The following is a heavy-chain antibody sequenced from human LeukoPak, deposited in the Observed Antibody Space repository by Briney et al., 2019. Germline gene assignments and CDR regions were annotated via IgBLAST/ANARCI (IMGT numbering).Heavy chain of an antibody. CDR3: ARVSERVMVTVHYYFDY. Sequence: GSLRLSCAASGFTFSSYVMSWVRQPPGKGLEWIGEIYHSGSTNYNPSLRSRVTISLDKSKNHFTLKLSSVTAADTAVYYCARVSERVMVTVHYYFDYWGQGTLVTVSS. V-gene: IGHV4-4*02. J-gene: IGHJ4*02. CDR1: GFTFSSYVM. D-gene: IGHD3-16*01. CDR2: IYHSGST.